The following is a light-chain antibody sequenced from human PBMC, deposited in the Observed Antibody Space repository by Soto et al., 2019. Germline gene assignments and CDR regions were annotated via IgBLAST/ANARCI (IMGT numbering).Light chain of an antibody. Sequence: QSALTQPPSASGSPGQSVTISCTGSSSDVGAYNFVSWYQQHPAKAPKLIIYEVTKRPSGVPDRFSGSKSANTASLTVSGLQADDEADYYCISYAGNNTEGFGNGTKVTV. CDR3: ISYAGNNTEG. J-gene: IGLJ1*01. CDR2: EVT. CDR1: SSDVGAYNF. V-gene: IGLV2-8*01.